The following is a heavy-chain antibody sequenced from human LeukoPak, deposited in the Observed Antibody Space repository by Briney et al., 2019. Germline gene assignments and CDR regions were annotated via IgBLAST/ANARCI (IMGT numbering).Heavy chain of an antibody. CDR1: GFTFSSYS. Sequence: GGSLRPSCAASGFTFSSYSMNWVRQAPGKGLEWVAVISYDGSNKYYADSVKGRFTISRDNSKNTLYLQMNSLRAEDTAVYYCAKDRGRAVAGSEFDYWGQGTLVTVSS. CDR3: AKDRGRAVAGSEFDY. V-gene: IGHV3-30*18. J-gene: IGHJ4*02. CDR2: ISYDGSNK. D-gene: IGHD6-19*01.